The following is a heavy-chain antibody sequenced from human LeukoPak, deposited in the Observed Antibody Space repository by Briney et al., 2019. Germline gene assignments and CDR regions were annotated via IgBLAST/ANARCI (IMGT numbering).Heavy chain of an antibody. D-gene: IGHD6-19*01. CDR1: GGSISSGSYY. J-gene: IGHJ4*02. Sequence: SQTLSLTCTVSGGSISSGSYYWSWIRQPAGKGLEWIGRIYTSGSTNYNPSLKSRVTMSVDTSKNQFSLKLSSVTATDTAVYYCARGVVAVAGRVFDYWGQGTLVTVSS. CDR2: IYTSGST. V-gene: IGHV4-61*02. CDR3: ARGVVAVAGRVFDY.